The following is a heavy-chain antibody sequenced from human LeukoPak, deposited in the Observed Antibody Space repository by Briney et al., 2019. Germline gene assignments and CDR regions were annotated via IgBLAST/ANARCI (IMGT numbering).Heavy chain of an antibody. V-gene: IGHV3-33*01. CDR1: GFSFSNSG. CDR3: AREISMFVNAFDL. D-gene: IGHD3-10*02. Sequence: GGSLRLSCAASGFSFSNSGMHWVRQAPGKGLEWVAVIWYDGSNEYYADAVKGRFTISRDNSKNTVHLQMNSLRVEDTSVYYCAREISMFVNAFDLWGQGALVTVTS. CDR2: IWYDGSNE. J-gene: IGHJ3*01.